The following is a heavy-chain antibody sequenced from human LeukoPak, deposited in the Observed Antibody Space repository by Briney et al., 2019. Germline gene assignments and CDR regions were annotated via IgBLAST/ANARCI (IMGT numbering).Heavy chain of an antibody. CDR2: ISYDGSNK. J-gene: IGHJ4*01. Sequence: QPGGSLRLFCAASGFTFSSYGMHWVRQAPGKGLEWVAVISYDGSNKYYADSVKGRFTISRDNSKNTLYLQMNSLRAEDTAVYYCAKLKSRDRHQLLYSEGDYWGQGTLVTVSS. V-gene: IGHV3-30*18. D-gene: IGHD2-2*02. CDR1: GFTFSSYG. CDR3: AKLKSRDRHQLLYSEGDY.